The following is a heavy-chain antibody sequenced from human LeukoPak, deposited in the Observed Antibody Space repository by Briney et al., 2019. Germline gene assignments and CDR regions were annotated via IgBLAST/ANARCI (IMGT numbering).Heavy chain of an antibody. J-gene: IGHJ4*02. Sequence: GESLKISCKGSGYNFLGYWIGWVRQMPGKGLEWMGIIYPGDSETRYSPSFQGQVTISVDKSNNTAYLQWSSLKASDTAMFYCARESTAAPFDYWGQGTLVTVSS. V-gene: IGHV5-51*01. CDR3: ARESTAAPFDY. CDR2: IYPGDSET. D-gene: IGHD2-15*01. CDR1: GYNFLGYW.